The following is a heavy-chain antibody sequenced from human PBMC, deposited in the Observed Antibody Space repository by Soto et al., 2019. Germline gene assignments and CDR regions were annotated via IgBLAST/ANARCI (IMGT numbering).Heavy chain of an antibody. Sequence: EEHLLESGGGLVQPGGSLRLSCAASGFTFSNYAMSWVRQAPGKGLAWVSAISGSGGSTYYAGSVKGRFTISRDNSKSTLYLQMNSLSADDTAVYYCAKDRGSSGWYGGWFDPWGQGTLVTVSS. CDR2: ISGSGGST. CDR1: GFTFSNYA. J-gene: IGHJ5*02. D-gene: IGHD6-19*01. V-gene: IGHV3-23*01. CDR3: AKDRGSSGWYGGWFDP.